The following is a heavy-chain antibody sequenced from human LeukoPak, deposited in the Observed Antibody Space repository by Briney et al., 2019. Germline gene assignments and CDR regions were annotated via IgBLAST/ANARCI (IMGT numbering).Heavy chain of an antibody. Sequence: SETLSLTCTVSGDSVSSGRYYCSWIRQPPGKGLEWIGYIDYSGSTDYNPSLKSRVSISVDTSRDQFSLKLNSVTAVDTAVYYCARDRGVRGIDYWGQGTLVTVSS. CDR3: ARDRGVRGIDY. CDR2: IDYSGST. D-gene: IGHD3-10*01. V-gene: IGHV4-61*01. J-gene: IGHJ4*02. CDR1: GDSVSSGRYY.